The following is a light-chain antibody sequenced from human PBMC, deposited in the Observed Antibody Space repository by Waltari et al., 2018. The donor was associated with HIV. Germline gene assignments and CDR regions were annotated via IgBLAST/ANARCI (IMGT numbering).Light chain of an antibody. V-gene: IGKV4-1*01. CDR3: QQYYSTPVT. Sequence: DIVLTQYPESLAVSLGGRATINCRSSQILLYTSNIKDYIVWYQQKPGQPPKVRISWAYTRESGVPDLFSGSGSVTDFTLTISSLQSEEVAVYFCQQYYSTPVTFGQGTKLEIK. CDR2: WAY. J-gene: IGKJ2*01. CDR1: QILLYTSNIKDY.